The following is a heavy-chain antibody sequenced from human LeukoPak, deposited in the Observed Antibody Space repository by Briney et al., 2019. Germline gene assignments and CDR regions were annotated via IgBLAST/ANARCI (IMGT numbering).Heavy chain of an antibody. CDR1: GFNFGSYS. CDR2: ISADSATT. Sequence: GGSLRLSCAASGFNFGSYSMTWVRQAPGRGLEWVSVISADSATTFYADSVKGRFTISRDNAKNTVFLQMSSLRAEDTALYYCARKSASGNYPLDYWGQGTLVTVSS. J-gene: IGHJ4*02. V-gene: IGHV3-23*01. D-gene: IGHD3-10*01. CDR3: ARKSASGNYPLDY.